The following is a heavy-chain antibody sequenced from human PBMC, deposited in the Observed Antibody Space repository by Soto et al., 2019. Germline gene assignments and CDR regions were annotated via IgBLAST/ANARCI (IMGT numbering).Heavy chain of an antibody. CDR1: GGSLSDYF. D-gene: IGHD2-21*01. CDR3: ARGGISHWAYFYYMDV. J-gene: IGHJ6*03. Sequence: SETLSLTCVVSGGSLSDYFWSWIRQPPGMALEWIGEINHLGSINYNPSLKSRVTMSVDMSKNQFSLTLNSVTAADMATYYCARGGISHWAYFYYMDVWDRGTTVTVSS. CDR2: INHLGSI. V-gene: IGHV4-34*01.